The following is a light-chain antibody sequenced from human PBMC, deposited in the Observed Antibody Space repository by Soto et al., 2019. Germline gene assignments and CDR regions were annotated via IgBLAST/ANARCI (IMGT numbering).Light chain of an antibody. Sequence: DIQMTQSPSTLSASVGGRVIIACRASQTISTWVAWYQHKTGKAPTLLIYDASSLESGVPSRFRGGGSGTEFTLTISSLQADDFATYYCQQSDTYPLTFGQGTRLEIK. CDR3: QQSDTYPLT. V-gene: IGKV1-5*01. J-gene: IGKJ5*01. CDR1: QTISTW. CDR2: DAS.